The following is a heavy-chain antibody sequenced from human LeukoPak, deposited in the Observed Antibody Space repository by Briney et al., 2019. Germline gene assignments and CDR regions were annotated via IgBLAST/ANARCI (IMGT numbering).Heavy chain of an antibody. J-gene: IGHJ5*02. CDR3: ATTTLSAAGPWFDP. D-gene: IGHD6-13*01. Sequence: KPSETLSLTCTVSGGSISSGSYYWGWLRQPRGKGLEFIGSVYYTGTTYYSPSLKSRVTISFDTSKNQFSLKLSSVTAADTAVYYCATTTLSAAGPWFDPWGQGTLVTVSS. CDR1: GGSISSGSYY. V-gene: IGHV4-39*07. CDR2: VYYTGTT.